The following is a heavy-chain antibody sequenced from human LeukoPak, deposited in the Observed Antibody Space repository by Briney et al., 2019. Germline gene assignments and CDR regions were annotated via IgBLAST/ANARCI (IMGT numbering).Heavy chain of an antibody. V-gene: IGHV3-30*04. CDR3: AKDRCSNGIGCYYYYMDL. D-gene: IGHD2-8*01. CDR1: GFTFSSYA. Sequence: SGGSLRLSCAASGFTFSSYAMHWVRQAPGKGLEWVAVISYDGSNKYYADSVKGRFSISRDSSKNVLYLQMNSLRAEDTAVYYCAKDRCSNGIGCYYYYMDLWGKGTTVTISS. CDR2: ISYDGSNK. J-gene: IGHJ6*03.